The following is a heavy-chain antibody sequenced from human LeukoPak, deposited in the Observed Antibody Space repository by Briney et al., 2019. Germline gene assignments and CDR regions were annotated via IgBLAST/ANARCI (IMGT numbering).Heavy chain of an antibody. D-gene: IGHD2-2*01. CDR3: AKAAPIVVVPAALADDFDY. CDR1: GFTFSSYG. J-gene: IGHJ4*02. CDR2: IWYDGSNK. V-gene: IGHV3-33*06. Sequence: GGSLRLSCAASGFTFSSYGMHWVRQAPGKGLEWVAVIWYDGSNKYYADSVKGRFTISRDNSKNTLYLQMNSLRAEDTAVYYCAKAAPIVVVPAALADDFDYWGQGTLVTVSS.